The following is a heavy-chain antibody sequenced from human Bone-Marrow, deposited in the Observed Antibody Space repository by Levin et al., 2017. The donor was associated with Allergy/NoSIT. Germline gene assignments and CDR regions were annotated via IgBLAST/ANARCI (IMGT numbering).Heavy chain of an antibody. CDR2: IWYDGSNK. CDR3: ARDGTGSGWYGEDAFDI. D-gene: IGHD6-19*01. J-gene: IGHJ3*02. Sequence: GESLKISCAASGFTFSSYGMHWVRQAPGKGLEWVAVIWYDGSNKYYADSVKGRFTISRDNSKNTLYLQMNSLRAEDTAVYYCARDGTGSGWYGEDAFDIWGQGTMVTVSS. CDR1: GFTFSSYG. V-gene: IGHV3-33*01.